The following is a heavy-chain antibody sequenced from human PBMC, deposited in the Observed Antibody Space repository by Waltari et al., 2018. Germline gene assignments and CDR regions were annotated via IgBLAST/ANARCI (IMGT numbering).Heavy chain of an antibody. D-gene: IGHD6-13*01. CDR1: GYTFTSYG. Sequence: QVQLVQSGAEVKKPGASVKVSCTASGYTFTSYGISWMLQDPGQGLGWMGWICAYNGITIDAQKLQRRVTMTTDTSASTAYMELRSRRSDDTAVYYCARDQAAGADYWGQGTLVTVSS. J-gene: IGHJ4*02. CDR3: ARDQAAGADY. V-gene: IGHV1-18*01. CDR2: ICAYNGIT.